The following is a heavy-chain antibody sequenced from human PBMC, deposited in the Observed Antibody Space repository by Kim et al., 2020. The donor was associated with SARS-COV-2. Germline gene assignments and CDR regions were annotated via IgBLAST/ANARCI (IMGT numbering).Heavy chain of an antibody. CDR2: IYYSGST. CDR1: GGSISSYY. V-gene: IGHV4-59*01. CDR3: ARAVHDYDILTGYYSSIHYFDY. J-gene: IGHJ4*02. Sequence: SETLSLTCTVSGGSISSYYWSWIRQPPGKGLEWIGYIYYSGSTNYNPSLKSRVTISVDTSKNQFSLKLSSVTAADTAVYYCARAVHDYDILTGYYSSIHYFDYWGQGTLVTVSS. D-gene: IGHD3-9*01.